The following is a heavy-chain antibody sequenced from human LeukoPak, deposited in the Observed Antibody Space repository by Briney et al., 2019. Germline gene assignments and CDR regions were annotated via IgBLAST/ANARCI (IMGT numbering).Heavy chain of an antibody. CDR2: ISASGGRT. CDR1: GFTFSSYA. V-gene: IGHV3-23*01. D-gene: IGHD3-22*01. CDR3: VEGGAPSYYDGSGDAYFDY. J-gene: IGHJ4*02. Sequence: GGSLRLSCAASGFTFSSYAMSWVRQAPGQGLEWVSVISASGGRTSYADSVKGRFTVSRDNSKNTLYLQMNSLRAEDTAVYFCVEGGAPSYYDGSGDAYFDYWGQGTLVTVSS.